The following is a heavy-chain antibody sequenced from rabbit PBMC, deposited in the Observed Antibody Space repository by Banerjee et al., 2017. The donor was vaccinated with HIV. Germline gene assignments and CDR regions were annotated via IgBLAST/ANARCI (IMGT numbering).Heavy chain of an antibody. V-gene: IGHV1S45*01. CDR2: INTGSGGT. CDR3: ARNPYHGDASAL. D-gene: IGHD6-1*01. CDR1: GFDFSSNA. Sequence: QQQLEESGGGLVQPEGSLTLTCKASGFDFSSNAMCWVRQAPGKGLEWIGYINTGSGGTAYASWAKGRFTVTKTSSTTVTLQMTSLTAADTATYFCARNPYHGDASALWGPGTLVTVS. J-gene: IGHJ4*01.